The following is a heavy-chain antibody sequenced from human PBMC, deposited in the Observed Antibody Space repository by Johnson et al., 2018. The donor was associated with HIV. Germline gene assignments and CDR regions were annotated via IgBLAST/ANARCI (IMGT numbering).Heavy chain of an antibody. J-gene: IGHJ3*02. V-gene: IGHV3-13*01. CDR1: GLTFRSND. CDR3: AKDERWELPRGDAFDI. CDR2: IGTAGDT. D-gene: IGHD1-26*01. Sequence: VQLVESGGGLVQPGGSLRISCAASGLTFRSNDMHWVRQATGKGLEWVSAIGTAGDTYYPGSVKGRFTIYRENAKNSLYLQMNSLRAEDTAVYYCAKDERWELPRGDAFDIWGQGTMVTVSS.